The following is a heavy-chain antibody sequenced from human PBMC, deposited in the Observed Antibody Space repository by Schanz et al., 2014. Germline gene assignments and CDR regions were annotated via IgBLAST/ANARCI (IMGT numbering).Heavy chain of an antibody. CDR2: ICSSGNTI. CDR1: GFIFSSYG. D-gene: IGHD6-13*01. V-gene: IGHV3-48*04. J-gene: IGHJ4*01. Sequence: VQLVESGGGVVQPGGSLRLSCAASGFIFSSYGLHWVRQAPGKGLEWVSYICSSGNTIYYADSVKGRFTISRDNAKNSLYLQMNSLRAEDTAVYYCAREQIMAAAGLVDYWGHGTLVTVSS. CDR3: AREQIMAAAGLVDY.